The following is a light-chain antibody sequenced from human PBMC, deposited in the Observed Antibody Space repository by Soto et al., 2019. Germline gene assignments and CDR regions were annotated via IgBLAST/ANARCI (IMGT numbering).Light chain of an antibody. CDR2: DAS. J-gene: IGKJ5*01. V-gene: IGKV3-11*01. CDR1: QSVSSY. CDR3: QQRNIWPPVT. Sequence: EIVLTHSPATLSLSPCERATLSSSASQSVSSYLAWYQQKPGQAPRLLIYDASNRATGIPARFSGSGSGTDFTLTISSLEPEDSAIYYCQQRNIWPPVTFGQGTRLEIK.